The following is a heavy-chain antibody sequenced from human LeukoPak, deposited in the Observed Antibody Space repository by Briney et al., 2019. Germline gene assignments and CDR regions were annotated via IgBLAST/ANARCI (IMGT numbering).Heavy chain of an antibody. V-gene: IGHV1-69*04. Sequence: ASVKVSCKASGGTFRSYAISWVRQGPGQGLEWMGRIIPILGIANYAQKFQGRVTMTRNTSISTAYMELSSLRSEDTAVYYCYVVVTAVAAFDIWGQGTMVTVSS. D-gene: IGHD2-21*02. CDR2: IIPILGIA. CDR1: GGTFRSYA. CDR3: YVVVTAVAAFDI. J-gene: IGHJ3*02.